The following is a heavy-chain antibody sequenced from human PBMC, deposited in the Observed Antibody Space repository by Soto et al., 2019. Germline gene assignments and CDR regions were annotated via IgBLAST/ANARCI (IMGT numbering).Heavy chain of an antibody. CDR3: ARDQGVVVTADNWFDT. J-gene: IGHJ5*02. CDR2: IFSSGST. D-gene: IGHD2-21*02. Sequence: SETLSLTCTVSGGSITDYSWVWIRQPAGKGLEWIGRIFSSGSTNYNPSLKGRITMSLDTSKNQFSLKLSSATATDTAVYFCARDQGVVVTADNWFDTWGQGILVTVSS. CDR1: GGSITDYS. V-gene: IGHV4-4*07.